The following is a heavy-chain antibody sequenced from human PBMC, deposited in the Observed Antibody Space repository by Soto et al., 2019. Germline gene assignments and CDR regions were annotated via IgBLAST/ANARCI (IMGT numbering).Heavy chain of an antibody. D-gene: IGHD3-9*01. CDR1: GYTFTSYD. Sequence: ASVKVSCKASGYTFTSYDINWVRQATGQGLEWMGWMNPNSGNTGYAQKFQGRVTMTRNTSISTAYMELSSLRSEDTAVYYCARAPYYDILTGYPYYFDYWGQGXLVTVYS. CDR2: MNPNSGNT. J-gene: IGHJ4*02. V-gene: IGHV1-8*01. CDR3: ARAPYYDILTGYPYYFDY.